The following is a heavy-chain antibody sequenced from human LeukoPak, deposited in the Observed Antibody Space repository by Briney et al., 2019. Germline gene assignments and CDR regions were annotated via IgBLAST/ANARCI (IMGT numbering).Heavy chain of an antibody. CDR1: AFTLSSNY. J-gene: IGHJ5*02. CDR2: IYSGGST. Sequence: PGGSLRLSCAASAFTLSSNYMSWVRQAPGKGLEWVSVIYSGGSTYYADSVKGLFTISRDNSKNTLYLQMNSLRAEDTAVYYCARGNIVEVPAADNWFDPWGQATLVTVSS. CDR3: ARGNIVEVPAADNWFDP. V-gene: IGHV3-66*02. D-gene: IGHD2-2*01.